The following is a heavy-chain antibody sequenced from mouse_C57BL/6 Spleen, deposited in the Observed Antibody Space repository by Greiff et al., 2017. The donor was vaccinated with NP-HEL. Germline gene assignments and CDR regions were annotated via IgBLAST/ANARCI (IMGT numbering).Heavy chain of an antibody. CDR1: GYAFSSYW. CDR3: AREGLLRYFDV. V-gene: IGHV1-80*01. CDR2: IYPGDGDT. J-gene: IGHJ1*03. D-gene: IGHD2-3*01. Sequence: VKLQQSGAELVKPGASVKISCKASGYAFSSYWMNWVKQRPGKGLEWIGQIYPGDGDTNYNGKFKGKATLTADKSSSTAYMQLSSLTSEDSAVYFCAREGLLRYFDVWGTGTTVTVSS.